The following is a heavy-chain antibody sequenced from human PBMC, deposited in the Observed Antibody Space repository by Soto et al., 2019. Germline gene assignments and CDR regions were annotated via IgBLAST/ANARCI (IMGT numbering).Heavy chain of an antibody. CDR2: ISGSGGST. Sequence: EVQLLESGGGLVQPGGSLRLSCAASGFTFSSYAMRWVRQAPVKGLEWVSAISGSGGSTYYADSVKGRFTISRDNSKNTLRLIMNSRRAEDTAVYYGARRGSGGYYDYWGQGTLVTVSS. CDR1: GFTFSSYA. J-gene: IGHJ4*02. D-gene: IGHD6-19*01. CDR3: ARRGSGGYYDY. V-gene: IGHV3-23*01.